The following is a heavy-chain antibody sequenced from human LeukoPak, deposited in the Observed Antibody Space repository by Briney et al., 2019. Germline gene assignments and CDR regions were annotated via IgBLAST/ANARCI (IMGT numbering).Heavy chain of an antibody. Sequence: SETLSLTCTVSSGSISTSNYYWGWVRQPPGKALEWIGNIFYSGSTYYSPSLKSRVTISLDTSRDQFSLELSSVTAADTAVYYCASAIVVVTDFDYWGQGTLVTVSS. CDR1: SGSISTSNYY. V-gene: IGHV4-39*07. CDR3: ASAIVVVTDFDY. J-gene: IGHJ4*02. CDR2: IFYSGST. D-gene: IGHD2-21*02.